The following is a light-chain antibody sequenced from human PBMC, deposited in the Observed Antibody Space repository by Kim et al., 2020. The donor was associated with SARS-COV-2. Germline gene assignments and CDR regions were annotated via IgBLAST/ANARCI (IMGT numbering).Light chain of an antibody. CDR3: QQNNAWPLT. CDR1: QSVSSS. J-gene: IGKJ4*01. V-gene: IGKV3-15*01. Sequence: EIVMTQSPATLSVSPGERATLSCRASQSVSSSLAWYQQKPGQAPRLLIHGASTRATGIPARFSGSGSGTEFTLTINSLQSEDFAVYYCQQNNAWPLTFGGGTKVDIK. CDR2: GAS.